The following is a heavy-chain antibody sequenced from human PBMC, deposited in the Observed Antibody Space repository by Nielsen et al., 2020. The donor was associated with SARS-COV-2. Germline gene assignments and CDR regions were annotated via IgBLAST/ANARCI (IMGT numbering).Heavy chain of an antibody. Sequence: SETLSLTCTVSGASIRSYFWSWIRQPPGKGLEWIGYIYYSGSTNYNPSLKSRVTMSADTSKNQFSLKLSSVTAADAAVYFCARLLERQKYYFYGMDVWGQGTTVTVSS. J-gene: IGHJ6*02. CDR3: ARLLERQKYYFYGMDV. V-gene: IGHV4-59*08. CDR1: GASIRSYF. D-gene: IGHD1-1*01. CDR2: IYYSGST.